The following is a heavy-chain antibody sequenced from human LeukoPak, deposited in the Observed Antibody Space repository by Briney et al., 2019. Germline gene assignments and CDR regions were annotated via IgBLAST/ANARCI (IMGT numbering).Heavy chain of an antibody. CDR2: INPNSGGT. CDR3: AAEYSGYVNWFDP. J-gene: IGHJ5*02. CDR1: RYTFTGYY. Sequence: SVKVSCMASRYTFTGYYMHWVRQAPGQGLEWMGWINPNSGGTNYAQKFQGRVTMTRDTSISTAYMELSRLRSDDTAVYYCAAEYSGYVNWFDPWGQGTLVTVSS. D-gene: IGHD5-12*01. V-gene: IGHV1-2*02.